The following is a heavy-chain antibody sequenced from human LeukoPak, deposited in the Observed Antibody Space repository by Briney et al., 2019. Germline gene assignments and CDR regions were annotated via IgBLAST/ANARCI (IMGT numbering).Heavy chain of an antibody. CDR1: DGFITNYY. Sequence: PSETLSLTCTVSDGFITNYYWSRIRQPAGKGLEWIGRIYTSGITNYNPSLKSRVTISLDTSKNQFSLKLTSVTAADTAVYYCARLRGAFDYWGQGTLVTVSS. V-gene: IGHV4-4*07. J-gene: IGHJ4*02. CDR3: ARLRGAFDY. CDR2: IYTSGIT. D-gene: IGHD3-16*01.